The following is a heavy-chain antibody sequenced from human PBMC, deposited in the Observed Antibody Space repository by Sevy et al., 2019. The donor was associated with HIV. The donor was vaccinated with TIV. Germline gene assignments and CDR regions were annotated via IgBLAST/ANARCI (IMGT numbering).Heavy chain of an antibody. CDR1: GYNFPNYG. CDR3: ARGVLASYFDY. D-gene: IGHD3-3*02. Sequence: GESLKISCKGSGYNFPNYGIAWVRQMPGKDLEWMGIIYPRDSDVRYSPSFQGQVTFSADKSISTAYLQWSSLKASDSAIYYCARGVLASYFDYWGQGTLVTVSS. J-gene: IGHJ4*02. V-gene: IGHV5-51*01. CDR2: IYPRDSDV.